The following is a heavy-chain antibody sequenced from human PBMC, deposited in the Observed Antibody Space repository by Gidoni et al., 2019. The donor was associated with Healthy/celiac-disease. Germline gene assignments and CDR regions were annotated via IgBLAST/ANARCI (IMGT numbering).Heavy chain of an antibody. J-gene: IGHJ6*03. V-gene: IGHV3-48*01. CDR1: GFTFSSYS. CDR2: ISSSSSTI. Sequence: EVQLVESGGGLVQPGGSLRLSCAASGFTFSSYSMNWVRQAPGKGLEWVSYISSSSSTIYYADSVKGRFTISRDNAKNSLYLQMNSLRAEDTAVYYCAREATGATNPYYYYYYMDVWGKGTTVTVSS. CDR3: AREATGATNPYYYYYYMDV. D-gene: IGHD1-26*01.